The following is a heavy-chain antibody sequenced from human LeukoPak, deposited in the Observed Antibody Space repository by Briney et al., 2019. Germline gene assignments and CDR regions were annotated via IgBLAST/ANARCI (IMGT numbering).Heavy chain of an antibody. CDR2: INPNSGGT. D-gene: IGHD3/OR15-3a*01. Sequence: ASVKVSCKASGYTFTGYYMHWVRQAPGQGLEWMGWINPNSGGTNYAQKFQGRVTMTRDTSISTAYMELSRLRSDDTAVYYCARVDLPGPHYYYYSMDVWGQGTTVTVSS. J-gene: IGHJ6*02. CDR1: GYTFTGYY. CDR3: ARVDLPGPHYYYYSMDV. V-gene: IGHV1-2*02.